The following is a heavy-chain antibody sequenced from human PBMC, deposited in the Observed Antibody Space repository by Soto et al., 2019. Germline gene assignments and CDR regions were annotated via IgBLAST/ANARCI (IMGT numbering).Heavy chain of an antibody. CDR1: GFTFSSYA. Sequence: QVQLVESGGGVVQPGRSLRLSCAASGFTFSSYAMHWVRQAPGKGLEWVAVISYDGSNKYYADSVKGRFTISRDNSKHTIYLQMNSLRAEDTAVYYCAREYSSSSASSGWYSPYFDYWGQGTLVTVSS. J-gene: IGHJ4*02. V-gene: IGHV3-30-3*01. CDR3: AREYSSSSASSGWYSPYFDY. D-gene: IGHD6-19*01. CDR2: ISYDGSNK.